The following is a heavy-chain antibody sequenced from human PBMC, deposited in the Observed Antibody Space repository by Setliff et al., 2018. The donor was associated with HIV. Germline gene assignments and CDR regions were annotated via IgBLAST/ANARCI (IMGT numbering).Heavy chain of an antibody. J-gene: IGHJ4*02. Sequence: PSETLSLTCAVSVGSISSTNWWTWVRQPPGKGLEWIGEIYHSGTTKYNPSLESRVIISIDKSKKHFSLRLSSVTAADTAVYYCARDHKYYYDSSGLDYWGQGTLVTVSS. D-gene: IGHD3-22*01. CDR2: IYHSGTT. CDR1: VGSISSTNW. V-gene: IGHV4-4*02. CDR3: ARDHKYYYDSSGLDY.